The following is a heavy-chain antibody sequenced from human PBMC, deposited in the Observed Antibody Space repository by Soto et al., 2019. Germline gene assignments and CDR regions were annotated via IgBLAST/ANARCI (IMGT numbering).Heavy chain of an antibody. J-gene: IGHJ4*02. Sequence: SETLSLTCTVSGDSISSDSYYWGWIRQPPGKGLECIGSVYYSGRTYYNPSLESRVTISVDTSKSQFSLNLRSVTAADTAVYYCARQSSGYTYGGGFDYWGQGNLVTVSS. CDR3: ARQSSGYTYGGGFDY. CDR1: GDSISSDSYY. D-gene: IGHD5-18*01. V-gene: IGHV4-39*01. CDR2: VYYSGRT.